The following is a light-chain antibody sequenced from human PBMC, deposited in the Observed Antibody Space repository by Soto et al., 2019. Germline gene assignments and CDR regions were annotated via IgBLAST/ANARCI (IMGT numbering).Light chain of an antibody. Sequence: DIQMTQSPSSLSASVGDRVTITCRASQSISSYLNWYQQKPGKAPKLLIYDASSLESGVPSRFSGSGSGTEFTLTISSLQPEDFATYYCQQANSFPPTFGQGTKVDI. CDR2: DAS. CDR3: QQANSFPPT. CDR1: QSISSY. J-gene: IGKJ1*01. V-gene: IGKV1-39*01.